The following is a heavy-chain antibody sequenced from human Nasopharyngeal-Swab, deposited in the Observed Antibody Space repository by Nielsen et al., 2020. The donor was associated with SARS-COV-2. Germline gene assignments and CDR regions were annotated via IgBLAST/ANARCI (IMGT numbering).Heavy chain of an antibody. Sequence: ARQAPGQGRGWLGGIIPIFGTAKYAQKFQGRVTITADESTSTAYMELSSLRSEDTAVYYCAKGNVTLIRGVIENYYYYGMDVWGQGTTVTVSS. V-gene: IGHV1-69*01. CDR2: IIPIFGTA. J-gene: IGHJ6*02. CDR3: AKGNVTLIRGVIENYYYYGMDV. D-gene: IGHD3-10*01.